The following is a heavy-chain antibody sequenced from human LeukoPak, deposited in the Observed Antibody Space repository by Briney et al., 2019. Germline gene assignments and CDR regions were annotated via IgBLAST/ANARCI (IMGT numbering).Heavy chain of an antibody. CDR3: AKLTSDFWSGYPAPFDY. Sequence: GRSLRLSSAASGFSFSSYGMHWVRQAPGKGLEWVAVISYDGNKEYYVDSVKGRFTISRDNSKNMLYLQMDSLRAEDTAVYYCAKLTSDFWSGYPAPFDYWGRGTLVTVSS. V-gene: IGHV3-30*18. J-gene: IGHJ4*02. D-gene: IGHD3-3*01. CDR1: GFSFSSYG. CDR2: ISYDGNKE.